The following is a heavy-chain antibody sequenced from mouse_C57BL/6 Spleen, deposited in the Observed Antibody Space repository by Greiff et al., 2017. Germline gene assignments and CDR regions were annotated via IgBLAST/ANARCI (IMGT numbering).Heavy chain of an antibody. CDR2: ILPGSGST. Sequence: QVQLQQSGAELMKPGASVKISCKATGYTFTGYWIEWVKQRPGHGLEWIGEILPGSGSTNYNEKFKGKATFTADTSSNTAYMQLSSLTTEDSAIYYCSRHYYGSSLYAMDYWGQGTSVTGSS. V-gene: IGHV1-9*01. D-gene: IGHD1-1*01. CDR3: SRHYYGSSLYAMDY. J-gene: IGHJ4*01. CDR1: GYTFTGYW.